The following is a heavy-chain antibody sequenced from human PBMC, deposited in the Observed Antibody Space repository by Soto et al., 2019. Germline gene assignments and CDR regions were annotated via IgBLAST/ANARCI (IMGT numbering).Heavy chain of an antibody. J-gene: IGHJ4*02. CDR1: GYTFSGFY. CDR3: ASAAVTGTAGLDF. Sequence: ASVKVSCKASGYTFSGFYMHWVRQAPGQGLEWMGWINPNSGGTKSAEKFQGRVTMTRDTSISTAYMGLSRLTSDETAGYHCASAAVTGTAGLDFWGQGTQVTVSS. CDR2: INPNSGGT. V-gene: IGHV1-2*02. D-gene: IGHD6-19*01.